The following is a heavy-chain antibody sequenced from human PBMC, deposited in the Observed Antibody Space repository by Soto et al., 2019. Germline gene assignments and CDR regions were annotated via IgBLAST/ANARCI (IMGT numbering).Heavy chain of an antibody. J-gene: IGHJ4*02. V-gene: IGHV1-2*02. CDR3: ARDSRPFYNFDF. D-gene: IGHD6-6*01. Sequence: VSEKVSCKASGYTFIPYYIHWVGQAPGQGLEWVGRINPNSGDTTHTQMFEGRVTMTRDPSLSPAFLELSGRRPDGTAIYYCARDSRPFYNFDFWGQGTLVTVSS. CDR1: GYTFIPYY. CDR2: INPNSGDT.